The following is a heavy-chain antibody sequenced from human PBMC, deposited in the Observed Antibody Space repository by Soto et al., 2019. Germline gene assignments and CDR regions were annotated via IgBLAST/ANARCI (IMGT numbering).Heavy chain of an antibody. D-gene: IGHD2-2*01. V-gene: IGHV6-1*01. CDR1: GDSVSSNSAA. CDR3: ARGHCSSTSCYYYYGMDV. Sequence: SQTLSLTCAISGDSVSSNSAAWNWIRQSPSRGLEWLGRTYYRSKWYNDYAVSVKSRTTINPDTSKNQFSLQLNSVTPEDTAVYYCARGHCSSTSCYYYYGMDVWGQGTTVTVSS. CDR2: TYYRSKWYN. J-gene: IGHJ6*02.